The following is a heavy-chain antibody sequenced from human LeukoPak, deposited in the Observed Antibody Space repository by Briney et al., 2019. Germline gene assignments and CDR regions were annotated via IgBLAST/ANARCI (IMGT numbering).Heavy chain of an antibody. V-gene: IGHV4-59*08. Sequence: SETLSLTCTVSGGSVSSDYWSWIRQPPGKGLEWIGYMHSNGNSAYNPSLSSRVTVSLDTSKNQFSLKLSSVTAADTAVYYCARHGRGSGSTLDYWGQGTLVTVSS. D-gene: IGHD3-10*01. CDR2: MHSNGNS. CDR1: GGSVSSDY. CDR3: ARHGRGSGSTLDY. J-gene: IGHJ4*02.